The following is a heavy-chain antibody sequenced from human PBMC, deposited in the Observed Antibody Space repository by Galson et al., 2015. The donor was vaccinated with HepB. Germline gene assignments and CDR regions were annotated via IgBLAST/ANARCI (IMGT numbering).Heavy chain of an antibody. J-gene: IGHJ6*04. Sequence: SLRLSCAASGFAFSINAMSWVRQAPGKGLEWVSGVSVSGGSRYYADSVKGRFTISRDNSKNTLYLQMNSLRAEDTATYYCAKGGYDFWSGYGPYSVEMDVWGKGTTVTVSS. CDR1: GFAFSINA. CDR2: VSVSGGSR. V-gene: IGHV3-23*01. D-gene: IGHD3-3*01. CDR3: AKGGYDFWSGYGPYSVEMDV.